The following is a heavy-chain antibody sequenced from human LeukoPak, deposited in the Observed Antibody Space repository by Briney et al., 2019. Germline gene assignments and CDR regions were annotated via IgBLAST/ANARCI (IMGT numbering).Heavy chain of an antibody. CDR2: ITNSGTST. Sequence: PGGSLRLSCAASGFTFSSYAMNWVRQAPGKGLEWVSVITNSGTSTNYADSVKGRFTISRDNSKSTLYLQMNNLRAEDTAIYYCAKEESGYIDRWGQGILVTVSS. D-gene: IGHD2/OR15-2a*01. CDR1: GFTFSSYA. V-gene: IGHV3-23*01. CDR3: AKEESGYIDR. J-gene: IGHJ4*02.